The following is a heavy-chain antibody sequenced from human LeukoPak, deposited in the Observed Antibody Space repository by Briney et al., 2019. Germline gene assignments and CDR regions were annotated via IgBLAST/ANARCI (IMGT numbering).Heavy chain of an antibody. J-gene: IGHJ4*02. CDR3: ARGWELRYFDY. V-gene: IGHV4-30-4*01. D-gene: IGHD4-23*01. CDR1: GGSISSGDYY. Sequence: SQTLSLTCTVSGGSISSGDYYWNWIRQPPGKGLECIGYIFYSGSTYYNPSLKSRVTISGDTSKIQFSLKLSSVTAADTAVYYCARGWELRYFDYWGQGTLVTVSS. CDR2: IFYSGST.